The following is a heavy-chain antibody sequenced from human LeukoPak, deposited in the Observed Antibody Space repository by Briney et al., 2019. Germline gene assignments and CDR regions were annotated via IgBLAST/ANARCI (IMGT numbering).Heavy chain of an antibody. D-gene: IGHD2-15*01. CDR1: GYTFTNQG. Sequence: ASVKVSCKASGYTFTNQGISRVRQAPGQGLEWLGWISVNNGNTQYAQSLQGRVIMTTDTSTSTAYMELRSLRSDDTAVYYCARDAISWTSDIYYYYGMDVWGQGTTVTVSS. CDR2: ISVNNGNT. V-gene: IGHV1-18*01. CDR3: ARDAISWTSDIYYYYGMDV. J-gene: IGHJ6*02.